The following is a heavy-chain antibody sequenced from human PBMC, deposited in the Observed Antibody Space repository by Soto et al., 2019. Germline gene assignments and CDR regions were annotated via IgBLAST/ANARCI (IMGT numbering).Heavy chain of an antibody. CDR1: GFTFRTYT. D-gene: IGHD3-10*01. CDR2: IRGFSPYT. J-gene: IGHJ6*02. V-gene: IGHV3-21*01. Sequence: PGGSLRLSCISSGFTFRTYTMNWVRQAPGKGVEWVSGIRGFSPYTFYAESVKGRFTISRDNAKNSLYLQMNSLRAEDTAVYYCARDRGYDAHDYYYNAMDVWGQGTTVTVSS. CDR3: ARDRGYDAHDYYYNAMDV.